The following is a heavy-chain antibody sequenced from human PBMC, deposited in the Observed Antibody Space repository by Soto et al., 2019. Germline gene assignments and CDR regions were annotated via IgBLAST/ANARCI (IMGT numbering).Heavy chain of an antibody. CDR3: ARHGNDYGDYGLYYYYYYMDV. CDR2: IYYSGST. J-gene: IGHJ6*03. V-gene: IGHV4-59*08. D-gene: IGHD4-17*01. CDR1: GGSISSYY. Sequence: SETLSLTCTVSGGSISSYYWSWIRQPPGKGLEWIGYIYYSGSTNYNPSLKSRVTISVDTSKNQFSLKLSSVTAADTAVYYCARHGNDYGDYGLYYYYYYMDVWGKGTTVTVSS.